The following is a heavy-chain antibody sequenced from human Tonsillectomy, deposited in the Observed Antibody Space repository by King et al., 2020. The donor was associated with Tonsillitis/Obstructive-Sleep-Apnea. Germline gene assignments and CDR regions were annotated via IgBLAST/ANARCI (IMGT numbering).Heavy chain of an antibody. CDR2: ISTTGSSI. J-gene: IGHJ3*02. CDR1: GFTFSIYE. CDR3: ARADFYDSSGYYYSNNDAFDI. Sequence: VQLVESGGGLVQPGGSLRLSCTASGFTFSIYEMNWVRQAPGKGLEWVSYISTTGSSIHYADSVKGRFTISRDNAKNSLYLQMNSLRAEDTAVYYCARADFYDSSGYYYSNNDAFDIWGQGTMVTVSS. V-gene: IGHV3-48*03. D-gene: IGHD3-22*01.